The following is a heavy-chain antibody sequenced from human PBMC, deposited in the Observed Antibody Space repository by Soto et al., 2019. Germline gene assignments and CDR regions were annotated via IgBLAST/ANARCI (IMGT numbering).Heavy chain of an antibody. J-gene: IGHJ3*02. D-gene: IGHD3-16*01. CDR1: GFTFSSPW. CDR3: ARGREEWGNQSFI. CDR2: INGDGSST. V-gene: IGHV3-74*01. Sequence: EVQLVESGGGLVQPGGSLRLSCAASGFTFSSPWMHWVRQAPGKGLVWVSRINGDGSSTTYADSVKGRFTISRDDAKITLYLRMKGLGADDTSVYYCARGREEWGNQSFIWGGGTLVTVSS.